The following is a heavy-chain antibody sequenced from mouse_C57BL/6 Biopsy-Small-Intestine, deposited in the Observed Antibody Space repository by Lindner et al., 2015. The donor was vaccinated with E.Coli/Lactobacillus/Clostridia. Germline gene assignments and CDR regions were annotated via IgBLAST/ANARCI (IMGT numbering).Heavy chain of an antibody. J-gene: IGHJ3*01. CDR2: IDPEDGKT. Sequence: VQLQESGAELVKPGASVKLSCTASGFNIKDYYIHWMKQRTEQGLEWIGRIDPEDGKTKYDPKFQDRATITADTSSNTAYLQLSSLTSEDTAVYYCADDYWGQGTLVTVSA. V-gene: IGHV14-2*01. CDR3: ADDY. CDR1: GFNIKDYY.